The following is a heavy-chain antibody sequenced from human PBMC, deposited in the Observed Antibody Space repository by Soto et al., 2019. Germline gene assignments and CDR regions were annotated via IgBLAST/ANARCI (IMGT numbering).Heavy chain of an antibody. CDR2: SKNKADSYTT. CDR3: TVWGSGNDFGAA. Sequence: EVQLVESGGGLVQPGGSLRLSCAASGFTFSDHYMEWVRQAPGKGLEWVGRSKNKADSYTTEYAASVKGRFTISRDGSKNSLFLQMNSLKTEDTAVYYCTVWGSGNDFGAAWGQGILVTVYS. J-gene: IGHJ4*02. V-gene: IGHV3-72*01. CDR1: GFTFSDHY. D-gene: IGHD3-10*01.